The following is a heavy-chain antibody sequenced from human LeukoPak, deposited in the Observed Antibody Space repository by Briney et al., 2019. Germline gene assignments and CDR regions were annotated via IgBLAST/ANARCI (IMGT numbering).Heavy chain of an antibody. V-gene: IGHV4-4*02. CDR3: ARDLGVRGKIDY. Sequence: PSETLCLTCAVSGGSISSSNWWSWVRQPPGKGLEWIGEIYHSGSTNYNPSLKSRVTISVDKSKNQFSLKLSSVTAADTAVYYCARDLGVRGKIDYWGQGTLVTVFS. D-gene: IGHD3-10*01. CDR1: GGSISSSNW. CDR2: IYHSGST. J-gene: IGHJ4*02.